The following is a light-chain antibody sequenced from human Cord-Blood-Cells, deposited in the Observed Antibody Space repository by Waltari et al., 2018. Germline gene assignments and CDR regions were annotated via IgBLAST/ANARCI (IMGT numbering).Light chain of an antibody. J-gene: IGKJ2*01. CDR1: PSVSSIY. V-gene: IGKV3-20*01. CDR2: GAS. CDR3: QQYGSSPMYT. Sequence: EIVLTQPPGTLSLSPGERATISCRASPSVSSIYLAWYQQKPGQAPRLLIYGASSRATGIPDRFSGSGSGTDFTLTISRLEPEDFAVYYCQQYGSSPMYTFGQGTKLEIK.